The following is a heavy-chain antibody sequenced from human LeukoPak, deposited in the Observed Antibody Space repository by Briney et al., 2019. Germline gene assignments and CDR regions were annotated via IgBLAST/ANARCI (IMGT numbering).Heavy chain of an antibody. Sequence: GGSLRLSCAASGFTFSSYSMNWVRQAPGKGLEWVSSISSSSSSYIYYADSVKGRFTISRDNAKNSLYLQMDSLRAEDTAVYYCARNSRDGYNGFDYWDQGTLVTVSS. CDR2: ISSSSSSYI. J-gene: IGHJ4*02. V-gene: IGHV3-21*01. CDR1: GFTFSSYS. D-gene: IGHD5-24*01. CDR3: ARNSRDGYNGFDY.